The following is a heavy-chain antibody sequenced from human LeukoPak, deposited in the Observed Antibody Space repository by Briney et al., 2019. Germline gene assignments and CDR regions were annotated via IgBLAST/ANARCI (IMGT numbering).Heavy chain of an antibody. D-gene: IGHD5-18*01. CDR3: VRHGQVQLGGPYYYMDV. Sequence: GGSLKISCKVSGYTFTTHWIGWVRQMPGIGLEWMGIIYPGDSHTRYSPSFQGLVTMSGDKSISTAYLQWRSLKASDTAMYFCVRHGQVQLGGPYYYMDVWGNGTTVTVSS. J-gene: IGHJ6*03. CDR2: IYPGDSHT. CDR1: GYTFTTHW. V-gene: IGHV5-51*01.